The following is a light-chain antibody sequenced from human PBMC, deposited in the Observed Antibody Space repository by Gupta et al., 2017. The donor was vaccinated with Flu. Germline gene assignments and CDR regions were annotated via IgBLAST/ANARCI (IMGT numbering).Light chain of an antibody. CDR1: KSFVNSDGNNH. CDR3: MKDTHPWT. J-gene: IGKJ1*01. Sequence: VMMTQSPTSLPALLGQPAFISCRTIKSFVNSDGNNHLYWCQHRPGQSPRRLIFEASNQDSVIHDLIGGGWSGTDFILNISRVEADEVVVYYCMKDTHPWTFGQGTKLEVK. CDR2: EAS. V-gene: IGKV2-30*01.